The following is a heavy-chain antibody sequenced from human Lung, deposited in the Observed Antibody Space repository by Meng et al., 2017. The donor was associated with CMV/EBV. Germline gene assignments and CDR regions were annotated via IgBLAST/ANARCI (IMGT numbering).Heavy chain of an antibody. CDR3: AREDVGWVYGSGLGY. CDR1: GGFISNYY. Sequence: LXXTVSGGFISNYYWSWIRQPPGKRLEWIGYIYDSGTNYNPSLKSRVTISIDTSKNQLSLNLISVTAADTAVYYCAREDVGWVYGSGLGYWGQGTLXTVSS. D-gene: IGHD3-10*01. V-gene: IGHV4-59*01. CDR2: IYDSGT. J-gene: IGHJ4*02.